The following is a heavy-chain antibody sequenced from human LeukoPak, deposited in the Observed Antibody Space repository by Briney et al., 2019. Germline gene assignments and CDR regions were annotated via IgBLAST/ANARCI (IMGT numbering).Heavy chain of an antibody. CDR3: AAHRGYNWNYFDY. J-gene: IGHJ4*02. CDR2: IYYSGST. CDR1: GGSISSYY. Sequence: PSETLSLTCTVSGGSISSYYWSWIRQPPGKGLEWIGYIYYSGSTNYNPSLKSRVTIPVDTSKNQFSLKLSSVTAADTAVYYCAAHRGYNWNYFDYWGQGTLVTVSS. D-gene: IGHD1-20*01. V-gene: IGHV4-59*01.